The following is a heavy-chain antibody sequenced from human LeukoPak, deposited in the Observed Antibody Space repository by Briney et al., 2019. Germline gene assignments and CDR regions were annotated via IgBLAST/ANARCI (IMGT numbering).Heavy chain of an antibody. CDR1: GFXFSDY. J-gene: IGHJ4*02. D-gene: IGHD3-10*01. Sequence: GGSLRLSCAASGFXFSDYMHWVRPAPGKGLDRVALLSPDGNKKYYADSVKGRFTISRDNSKNTVDLQLNSLRAEDTAVYYCARDLIGRYTFDYCGQGTLVTVSS. CDR2: LSPDGNKK. V-gene: IGHV3-30-3*01. CDR3: ARDLIGRYTFDY.